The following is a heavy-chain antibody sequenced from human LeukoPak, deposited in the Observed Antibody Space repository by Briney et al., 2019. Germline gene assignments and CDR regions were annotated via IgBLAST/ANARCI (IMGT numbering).Heavy chain of an antibody. Sequence: GASVKVSCKASAGTFSSYAISWVRQAPGQGLEWMGRIIPILGIANYAQKFQGRVTITADKSTSTAYMELSSLRSEDTAVYYCARNVAITGTCDYWGQGTLVTVSS. J-gene: IGHJ4*02. CDR2: IIPILGIA. CDR1: AGTFSSYA. CDR3: ARNVAITGTCDY. V-gene: IGHV1-69*04. D-gene: IGHD2-8*02.